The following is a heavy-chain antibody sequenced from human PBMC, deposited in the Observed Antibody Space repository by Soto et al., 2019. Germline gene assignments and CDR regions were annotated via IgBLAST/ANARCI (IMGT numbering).Heavy chain of an antibody. Sequence: KPSETLSLTCAVSGYSISSGYYWGWIRQPPGKGLEWIGSIYHSGSTYYNPSLKSRVTISVDTSKNQFSLKLSSVTAADTAVYYCARTRGAYYYGSGRYWFDPWGQGTLVTVSS. CDR1: GYSISSGYY. CDR3: ARTRGAYYYGSGRYWFDP. CDR2: IYHSGST. V-gene: IGHV4-38-2*01. D-gene: IGHD3-10*01. J-gene: IGHJ5*02.